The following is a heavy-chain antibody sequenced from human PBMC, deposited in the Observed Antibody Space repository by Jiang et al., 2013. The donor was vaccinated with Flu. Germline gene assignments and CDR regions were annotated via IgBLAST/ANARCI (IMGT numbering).Heavy chain of an antibody. CDR1: GYTFTGYY. D-gene: IGHD4-23*01. CDR3: ARDAYGGDSFDN. V-gene: IGHV1-2*04. CDR2: FNPDTGAT. J-gene: IGHJ4*02. Sequence: GAEVKKPGASVKVSCKAFGYTFTGYYIHWVRQAPGQGLEWMGWFNPDTGATRYARKFQGWVTLTGDTSVSTIYMEVNSLTSDYTAVYYCARDAYGGDSFDNWGQGTLVTVSS.